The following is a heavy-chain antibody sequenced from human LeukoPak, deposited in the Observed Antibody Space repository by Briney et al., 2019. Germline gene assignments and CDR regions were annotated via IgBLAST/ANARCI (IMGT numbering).Heavy chain of an antibody. CDR2: INHWGRT. CDR3: ARGNDFGSGTFYRSYGLDV. V-gene: IGHV4-34*01. Sequence: SETLSLTCAVYGGSLNRYFWSWVRQAPGKGLGWIGEINHWGRTNYSPSLKSRLTISIDTSKNQFSLKVTSVTAVDTAVYYCARGNDFGSGTFYRSYGLDVWGQGTMVSV. D-gene: IGHD3-10*01. CDR1: GGSLNRYF. J-gene: IGHJ6*02.